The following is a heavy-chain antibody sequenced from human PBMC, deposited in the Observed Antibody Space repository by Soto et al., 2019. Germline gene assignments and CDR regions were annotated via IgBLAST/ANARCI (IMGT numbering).Heavy chain of an antibody. V-gene: IGHV3-21*04. CDR3: ARVAAPNWSGYLYYYYYGMDV. D-gene: IGHD3-3*01. CDR1: GFTFSTYS. Sequence: PGGSLRLSCAASGFTFSTYSMNWVRQAPGKGLEWVSSISDSSSYIYYADSVKGRFTISRDNAKNSLYLQMNSLRAEDTAVYYCARVAAPNWSGYLYYYYYGMDVWGQGTTVTVSS. CDR2: ISDSSSYI. J-gene: IGHJ6*02.